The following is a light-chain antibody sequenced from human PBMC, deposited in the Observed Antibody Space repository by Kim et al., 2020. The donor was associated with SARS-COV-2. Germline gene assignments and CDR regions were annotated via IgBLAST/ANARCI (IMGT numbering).Light chain of an antibody. CDR2: DDN. CDR1: FANIETHS. V-gene: IGLV1-44*01. J-gene: IGLJ1*01. Sequence: GQTVTRSCSGGFANIETHSGNGYQQVPGTARKLLIYDDNQRLSGVPDRFSGSKSGSSASLAISGLQSEDEADYYCAAWDDSLNGRVFGTGTKVTVL. CDR3: AAWDDSLNGRV.